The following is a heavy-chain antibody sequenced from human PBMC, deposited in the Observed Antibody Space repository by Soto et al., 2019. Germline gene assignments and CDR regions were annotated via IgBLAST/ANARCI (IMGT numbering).Heavy chain of an antibody. V-gene: IGHV5-51*01. Sequence: PGASLKISCKASGYSFTDFWIAWVRQMPGKGPEWMGLIYPGDSDTRYNPPFQGQVTISADKSVTTIYLQWSSLKASDTAMYFCATRYSGSYYFDYWGQGTQVTVSS. CDR1: GYSFTDFW. D-gene: IGHD5-12*01. CDR3: ATRYSGSYYFDY. CDR2: IYPGDSDT. J-gene: IGHJ4*02.